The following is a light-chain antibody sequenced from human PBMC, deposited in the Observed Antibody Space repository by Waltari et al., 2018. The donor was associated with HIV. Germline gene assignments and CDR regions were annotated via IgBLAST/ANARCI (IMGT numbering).Light chain of an antibody. CDR2: AAS. CDR1: QSVNSNY. V-gene: IGKV3-20*01. CDR3: QQYGSSPFT. Sequence: EIVLTQSPGTLSLSPGERATLSCRASQSVNSNYLAWYQQKPGQAPGLLIYAASSRATGIPDRFSGSGSGTDFTLTISRLDPEDFAVYYCQQYGSSPFTFGQGTRLEIK. J-gene: IGKJ5*01.